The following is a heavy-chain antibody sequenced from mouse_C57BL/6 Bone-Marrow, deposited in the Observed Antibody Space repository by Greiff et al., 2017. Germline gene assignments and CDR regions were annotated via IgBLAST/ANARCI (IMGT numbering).Heavy chain of an antibody. D-gene: IGHD2-4*01. CDR3: TTWDYDVWFAY. V-gene: IGHV14-4*01. J-gene: IGHJ3*01. Sequence: EVQLQQSGAELVRPGASVKLSCTASGFNIKDDYMHWVKQRPEQGLEWIGWIDPDNGDTEYASKFQGKATITADTSSNTAYLQLSSLTSEDTAVYYCTTWDYDVWFAYWGQGTLVTVSA. CDR2: IDPDNGDT. CDR1: GFNIKDDY.